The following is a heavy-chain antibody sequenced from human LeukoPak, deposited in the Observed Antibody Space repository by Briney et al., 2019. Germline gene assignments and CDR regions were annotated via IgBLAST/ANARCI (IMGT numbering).Heavy chain of an antibody. J-gene: IGHJ3*01. V-gene: IGHV3-53*04. CDR2: IYADGYT. Sequence: PGGSLRLSCAASGISVSNDYMSCVRQAPGKWLEWVSAIYADGYTRDAASVKGRFSISRHNSKNTVYLQMDNLRPEDTAVYYCARDRRGEKDFDVWGPGTMVTVSS. CDR1: GISVSNDY. CDR3: ARDRRGEKDFDV.